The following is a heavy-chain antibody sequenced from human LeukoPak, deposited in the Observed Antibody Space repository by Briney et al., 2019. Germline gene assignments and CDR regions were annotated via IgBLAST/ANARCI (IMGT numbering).Heavy chain of an antibody. CDR2: IYYSGST. Sequence: PSETLSLTCTVSGGSISSSSYYWGWIRQPPGKGLEWFGSIYYSGSTYYNPSLKSRVTISVDTSKNQFSLKLSSVTAADTAVYYCARHLRLEAFDIWGQGTMVTVSS. CDR1: GGSISSSSYY. CDR3: ARHLRLEAFDI. J-gene: IGHJ3*02. D-gene: IGHD4-17*01. V-gene: IGHV4-39*01.